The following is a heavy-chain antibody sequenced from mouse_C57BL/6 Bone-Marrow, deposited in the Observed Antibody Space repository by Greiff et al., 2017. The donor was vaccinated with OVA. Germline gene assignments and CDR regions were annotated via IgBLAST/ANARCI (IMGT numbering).Heavy chain of an antibody. CDR1: GYTFTDYY. V-gene: IGHV1-26*01. CDR3: ALNWVVAY. CDR2: INPNNGGT. Sequence: EVQLQQSGPELVKPGASVKISCKASGYTFTDYYMNWVKQSHGKSLEWIGDINPNNGGTSYNQKFKGKATLTVDKSSSTAYMELRSLTSEDSAVYYCALNWVVAYWGQGTLVTVSA. D-gene: IGHD4-1*01. J-gene: IGHJ3*01.